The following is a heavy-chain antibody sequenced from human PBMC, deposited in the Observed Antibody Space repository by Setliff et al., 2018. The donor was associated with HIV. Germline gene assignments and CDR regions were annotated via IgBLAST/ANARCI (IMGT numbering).Heavy chain of an antibody. CDR3: ARVETQQLLAGEINAFDI. CDR1: GYSIRSGYY. J-gene: IGHJ3*02. D-gene: IGHD6-13*01. V-gene: IGHV4-38-2*02. Sequence: PSETLSLTCTVSGYSIRSGYYWGWIRQPPGKGLEWIGSIYHSGRTYYNPSLKSRVAMSIDTPKNQFSLKLSSVTAADTAVYYCARVETQQLLAGEINAFDIWGQGTMVTVSS. CDR2: IYHSGRT.